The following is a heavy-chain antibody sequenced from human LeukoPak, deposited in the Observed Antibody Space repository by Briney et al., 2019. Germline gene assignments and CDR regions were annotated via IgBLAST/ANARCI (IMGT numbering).Heavy chain of an antibody. J-gene: IGHJ4*02. CDR2: IRYDGSNK. CDR3: AKDLAGDSSRNPEGTFDY. CDR1: GFTFSSYG. D-gene: IGHD3-22*01. V-gene: IGHV3-30*02. Sequence: GGSLRLSCAASGFTFSSYGMHWVRQAPGKGLEWVAFIRYDGSNKYYADSVKGRFTISRDNSKNTLYLQMNSLRAEDTAVYYCAKDLAGDSSRNPEGTFDYWGQGTLVTVSS.